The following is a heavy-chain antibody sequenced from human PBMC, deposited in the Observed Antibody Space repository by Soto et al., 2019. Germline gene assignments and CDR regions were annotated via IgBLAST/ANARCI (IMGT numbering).Heavy chain of an antibody. CDR3: ARADHYDTSGYWK. V-gene: IGHV3-11*05. D-gene: IGHD3-22*01. J-gene: IGHJ4*02. Sequence: QVQLVESGGGLVKPGGSLRLSCAASGFTFSDYYMSWIRQAPGKGLEWVSYITSSSSYTIYADSVRGRFTISRDNAKNSLFLQRHSLRAEDTAVHSCARADHYDTSGYWKWGQGTLVTVSS. CDR1: GFTFSDYY. CDR2: ITSSSSYT.